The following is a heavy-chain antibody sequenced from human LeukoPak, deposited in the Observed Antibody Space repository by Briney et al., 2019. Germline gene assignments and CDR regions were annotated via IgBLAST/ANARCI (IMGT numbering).Heavy chain of an antibody. CDR1: GFTFSSYS. D-gene: IGHD3-10*01. CDR3: AKGLYGSGSFYGMDV. J-gene: IGHJ6*02. V-gene: IGHV3-48*01. CDR2: ISSSSSTI. Sequence: GGSLRLSCAASGFTFSSYSMNWVRQAPGKGLEWVSYISSSSSTIYYADSVKGRFTISRDNAKNSLYLQMNSLRAGDTAVYYCAKGLYGSGSFYGMDVWGQGTTVTVSS.